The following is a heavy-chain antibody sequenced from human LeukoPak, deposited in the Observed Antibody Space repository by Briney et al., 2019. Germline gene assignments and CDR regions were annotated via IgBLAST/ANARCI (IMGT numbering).Heavy chain of an antibody. CDR1: GGSISSGSYY. J-gene: IGHJ5*02. CDR3: AREWFDP. Sequence: RPSETLSLTCTVSGGSISSGSYYWSWIRQPAGKGLEWIGRIYTSGSTNYNPSLKSRVTISVDTSKNQFSLKLSSVTAADTAVYYCAREWFDPWCQGTLVTVSS. CDR2: IYTSGST. V-gene: IGHV4-61*02.